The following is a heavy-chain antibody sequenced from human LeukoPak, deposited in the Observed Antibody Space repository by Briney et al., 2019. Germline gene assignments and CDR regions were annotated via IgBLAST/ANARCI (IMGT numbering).Heavy chain of an antibody. D-gene: IGHD6-19*01. CDR2: IKQDGSEK. Sequence: GGSLRLSCAASGFTFSSYWMSWVRQAPGKGLEWVANIKQDGSEKYYVDSVKGRFTISRDNAKNSLYLQMNSLRAEGTAVHYCARGLSSGWYGALLYWGERTLLTVS. V-gene: IGHV3-7*01. J-gene: IGHJ1*01. CDR3: ARGLSSGWYGALLY. CDR1: GFTFSSYW.